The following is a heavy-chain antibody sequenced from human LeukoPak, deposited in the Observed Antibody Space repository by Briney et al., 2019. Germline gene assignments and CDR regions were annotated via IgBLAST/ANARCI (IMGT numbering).Heavy chain of an antibody. CDR1: GFTFSSYT. Sequence: GGSLRLSCAASGFTFSSYTMSWVRQAPGKGLEWVSAISGSGGSTYYADSVKGRFTISRDNSKNTLYLQMNSLRAEDTAVYYCAKGSGVLNWFDPWGQGTLVTVSS. CDR2: ISGSGGST. V-gene: IGHV3-23*01. CDR3: AKGSGVLNWFDP. J-gene: IGHJ5*02.